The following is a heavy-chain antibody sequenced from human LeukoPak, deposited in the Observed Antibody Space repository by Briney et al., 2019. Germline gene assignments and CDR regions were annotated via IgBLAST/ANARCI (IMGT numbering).Heavy chain of an antibody. CDR3: VKNDGWFHLAQ. Sequence: HPGGSLRFSCAASGFTFTNYWMSWVRQAPGKGLEWVANIKQDGSEKYYADSVKGRVTISRDNTNNALYLQMNSLRVEDTAVYYCVKNDGWFHLAQWGQGTLVTVSS. V-gene: IGHV3-7*03. D-gene: IGHD6-19*01. CDR2: IKQDGSEK. CDR1: GFTFTNYW. J-gene: IGHJ4*02.